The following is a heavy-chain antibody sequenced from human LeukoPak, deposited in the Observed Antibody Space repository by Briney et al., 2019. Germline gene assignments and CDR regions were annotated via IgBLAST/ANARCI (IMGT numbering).Heavy chain of an antibody. D-gene: IGHD3-10*01. CDR3: AKADGITMVRGVIPFDP. J-gene: IGHJ5*02. V-gene: IGHV3-23*01. Sequence: GGSLRLSCGASGFTFSSYAMSWVRQAPGKGLEWVSAISGSGGSTYYADSVKGRFTISRDNSKDTLYLQMNSLRAEDTAVYYCAKADGITMVRGVIPFDPWGQGTLVAVSS. CDR1: GFTFSSYA. CDR2: ISGSGGST.